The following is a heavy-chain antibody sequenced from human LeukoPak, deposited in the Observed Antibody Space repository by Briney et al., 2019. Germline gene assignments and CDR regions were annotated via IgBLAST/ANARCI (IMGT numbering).Heavy chain of an antibody. CDR3: ARTRYYYNSRSYGAPYYFDY. V-gene: IGHV4-39*01. CDR1: GASISSSSYY. J-gene: IGHJ4*02. Sequence: PSETLSLTCTVSGASISSSSYYWGWIRQPPGKGLEWIGEINHSGSTNYNPSLKSRVTISVDTSKNQFSLKLSSVTAADTAVYYCARTRYYYNSRSYGAPYYFDYWGQGTLVTVSS. D-gene: IGHD3-10*01. CDR2: INHSGST.